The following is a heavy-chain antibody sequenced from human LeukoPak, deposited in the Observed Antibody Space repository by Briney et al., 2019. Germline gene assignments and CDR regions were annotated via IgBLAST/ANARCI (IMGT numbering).Heavy chain of an antibody. V-gene: IGHV1-69*04. J-gene: IGHJ6*02. D-gene: IGHD5-12*01. CDR3: ARRIVATTRSLYYYYGMDV. Sequence: SVKVSFKASGGTFSSYAISWVRQAPGQGLEWMGRIIPILGIANYAQKFQGRVTITADKSTSTAYMELSSLRSEDTAVYYCARRIVATTRSLYYYYGMDVWGQGTTVTVSS. CDR2: IIPILGIA. CDR1: GGTFSSYA.